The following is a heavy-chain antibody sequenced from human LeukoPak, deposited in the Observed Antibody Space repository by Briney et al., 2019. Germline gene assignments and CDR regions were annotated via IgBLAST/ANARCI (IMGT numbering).Heavy chain of an antibody. J-gene: IGHJ4*02. CDR2: IYYSGST. CDR3: ARNPYYYDSSGYYDYFDY. Sequence: PSQTLSLTCTVSGGSISSGGYYWSWIRQHPGKGLEWIGYIYYSGSTYYNPSLKSRVTISVDTSKNQFSLKLSSVTAADTAVYYCARNPYYYDSSGYYDYFDYWGQGILVTVSS. CDR1: GGSISSGGYY. V-gene: IGHV4-31*03. D-gene: IGHD3-22*01.